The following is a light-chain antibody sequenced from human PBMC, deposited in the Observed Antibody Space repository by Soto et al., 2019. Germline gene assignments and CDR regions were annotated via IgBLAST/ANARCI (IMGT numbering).Light chain of an antibody. CDR2: DAS. CDR1: ESVASN. Sequence: EIVLTQSPGTLSLSPVEGATLSCRASESVASNYLAWYQQKPGQTPRLLIYDASTRATGTPARFSGSGSGTKFTLSISSLQSEDFAVYYCQQYNNWPITFGQGTRLENK. V-gene: IGKV3D-15*01. CDR3: QQYNNWPIT. J-gene: IGKJ5*01.